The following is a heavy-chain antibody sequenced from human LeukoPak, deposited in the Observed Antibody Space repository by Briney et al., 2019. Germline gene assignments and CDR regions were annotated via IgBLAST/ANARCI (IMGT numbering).Heavy chain of an antibody. V-gene: IGHV3-30*18. Sequence: GGSLRLSCAASGFTFSSYGMHWVRQAPGKGLEWVAVISYDGSNKYYADSAKGRFTISRDNSKNTLYLQMNSLRAEDTAVYYCAKDTPSMDDSSGYYVDWGQGTLVTVSS. CDR1: GFTFSSYG. CDR3: AKDTPSMDDSSGYYVD. J-gene: IGHJ4*02. CDR2: ISYDGSNK. D-gene: IGHD3-22*01.